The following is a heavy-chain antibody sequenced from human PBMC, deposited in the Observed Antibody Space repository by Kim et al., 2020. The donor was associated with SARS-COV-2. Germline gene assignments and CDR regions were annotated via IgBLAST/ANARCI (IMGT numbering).Heavy chain of an antibody. CDR1: GFTFGNSA. Sequence: GGSLRLSCAASGFTFGNSAMSWVRQAPGKGLEWVSGIFGSGSGTYYADSVKGRFTISRDNFQITLFLQMDNLRAEDTAVYYCARHLHVTTGTSYCYFDLWGRGAVFTVTT. CDR3: ARHLHVTTGTSYCYFDL. J-gene: IGHJ2*01. V-gene: IGHV3-23*01. CDR2: IFGSGSGT.